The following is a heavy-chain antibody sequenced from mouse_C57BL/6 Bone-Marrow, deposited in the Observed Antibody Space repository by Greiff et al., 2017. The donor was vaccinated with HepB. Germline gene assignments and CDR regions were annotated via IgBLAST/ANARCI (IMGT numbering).Heavy chain of an antibody. CDR2: IYPGSGST. Sequence: VQLQQPGAELVKPGASVKMSCKASGYTFTSYWINWVKQRPGQGLEWIGDIYPGSGSTNYNEKFKSKATLTVDTSSSTAYMQLSSLTSADSAVYYCARGLGYAMDYWGQGTSVTVSS. CDR1: GYTFTSYW. V-gene: IGHV1-55*01. CDR3: ARGLGYAMDY. J-gene: IGHJ4*01. D-gene: IGHD3-3*01.